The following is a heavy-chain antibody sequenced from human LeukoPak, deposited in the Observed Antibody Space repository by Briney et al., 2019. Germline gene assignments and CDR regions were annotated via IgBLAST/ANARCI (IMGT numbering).Heavy chain of an antibody. Sequence: PSETLSLTCTVSSGSIGSSSNYWGWIRQAPGKGLEWIENVYYSGSTFYNPSLKSRVTISVDTSKNQFSLKLRSVTAADTAIYYCARASFNVVFGNWFDPWGQGTLVTVSS. CDR1: SGSIGSSSNY. J-gene: IGHJ5*02. D-gene: IGHD2-8*01. V-gene: IGHV4-39*01. CDR3: ARASFNVVFGNWFDP. CDR2: VYYSGST.